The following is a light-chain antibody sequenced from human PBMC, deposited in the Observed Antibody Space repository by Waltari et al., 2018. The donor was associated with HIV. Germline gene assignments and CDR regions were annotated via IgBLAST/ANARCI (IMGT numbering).Light chain of an antibody. J-gene: IGLJ2*01. CDR2: AVS. Sequence: HSALTQPASVSGSPGQSISISCNGSTSDIGGFKFVSWYPQSPGKPPKLRIYAVSDRTSGVASRFSGSKAGNMASLAISGLQAGDECLYFGSSYRGDNIPVGFGAGT. CDR3: SSYRGDNIPVG. V-gene: IGLV2-14*03. CDR1: TSDIGGFKF.